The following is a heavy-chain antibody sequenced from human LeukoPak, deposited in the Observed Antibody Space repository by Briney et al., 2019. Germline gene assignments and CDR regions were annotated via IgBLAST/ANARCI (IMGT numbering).Heavy chain of an antibody. Sequence: GGSLRLSCAASGFTFSSYEMNWVRQAPGKGLEWVSYISSSGSNIYYADSVKGRFTISRDNAKNSLYLQMNSLRAEDTAVYYCARDGIVVVPAAIELFDYWGQGTLVTVSS. CDR1: GFTFSSYE. D-gene: IGHD2-2*01. J-gene: IGHJ4*02. CDR2: ISSSGSNI. CDR3: ARDGIVVVPAAIELFDY. V-gene: IGHV3-48*03.